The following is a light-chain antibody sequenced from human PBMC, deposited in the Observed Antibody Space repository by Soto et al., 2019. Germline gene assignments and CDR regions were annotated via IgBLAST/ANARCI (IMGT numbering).Light chain of an antibody. CDR2: GAS. CDR3: QQYNNWRLT. J-gene: IGKJ4*01. V-gene: IGKV3-15*01. Sequence: EIVMTQSPATLSVSPGERATRSCRASHSVSSNLAWYQQKPSQAPRLLIYGASTRDTGITARFSGSESWTEFTLTISSLQSEDFAVYYCQQYNNWRLTFGGGTKVEIK. CDR1: HSVSSN.